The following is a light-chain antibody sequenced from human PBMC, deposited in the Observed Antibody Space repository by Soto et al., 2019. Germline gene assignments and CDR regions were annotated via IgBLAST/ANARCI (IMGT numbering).Light chain of an antibody. CDR1: QSVSSSY. V-gene: IGKV3-20*01. CDR3: QQYGSSPRT. J-gene: IGKJ1*01. CDR2: GAS. Sequence: EIVLTQSPGTLPLPPGERATLSCRASQSVSSSYLAWYQQKPGQAPRLLIYGASSRATGIPDRFSGSGSGTDFSLTISRLEPEDFAVYYCQQYGSSPRTFGQGTKVDIK.